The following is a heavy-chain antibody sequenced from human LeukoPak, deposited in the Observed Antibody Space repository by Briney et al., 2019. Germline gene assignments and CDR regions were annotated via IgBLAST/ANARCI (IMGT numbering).Heavy chain of an antibody. V-gene: IGHV3-30*02. J-gene: IGHJ4*02. CDR2: IRYDGSNK. Sequence: PGGSLRLSCAASGFTFSSYGMHWVGHAPGKGLERAAFIRYDGSNKYYADSVRGRFTISRDNSKNTLYLQMNSLRAEDTAVYYCAKGESHYFDYWGQGTLVTVSS. CDR1: GFTFSSYG. CDR3: AKGESHYFDY.